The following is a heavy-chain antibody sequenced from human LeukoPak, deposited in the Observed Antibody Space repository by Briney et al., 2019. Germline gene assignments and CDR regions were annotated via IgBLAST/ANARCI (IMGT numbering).Heavy chain of an antibody. CDR1: GYSISSGYY. CDR3: ARLVGPRRDY. CDR2: INHSGST. D-gene: IGHD2-15*01. V-gene: IGHV4-38-2*02. J-gene: IGHJ4*02. Sequence: PSETLSLTCTVSGYSISSGYYWGWIRQPPGKGLEWIGEINHSGSTNCNPSLKSRVTISVDTSKNQFSLKLSSVTAADTAVYYCARLVGPRRDYWGQGTLVTVSS.